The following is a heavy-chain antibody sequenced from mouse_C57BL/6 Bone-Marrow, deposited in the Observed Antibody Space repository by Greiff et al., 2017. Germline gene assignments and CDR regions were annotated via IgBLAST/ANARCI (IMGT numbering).Heavy chain of an antibody. V-gene: IGHV1-4*01. CDR3: ASRDYGSSSWFAY. D-gene: IGHD1-1*01. J-gene: IGHJ3*01. CDR1: GYTFTSYT. Sequence: VQLQQSGAELARPGASVKMSCKASGYTFTSYTMHWVQQRPGQGLEWIGYLNPSSGYTKYNQKFKDKATLTADKSSSTAYMQLSSLTSEDSAVYYCASRDYGSSSWFAYWGQGTLVTVSA. CDR2: LNPSSGYT.